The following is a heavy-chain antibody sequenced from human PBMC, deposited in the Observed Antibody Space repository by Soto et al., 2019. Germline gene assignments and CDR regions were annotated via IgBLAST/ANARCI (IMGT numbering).Heavy chain of an antibody. CDR1: GFTFNSYA. V-gene: IGHV3-23*01. Sequence: GGSLRLSCAASGFTFNSYAMNWVRQAPGKGLAWVSAIGTDGNIYYANSVKGRLTISRDNSRTTLYLQMNSLRVEDTALYYCVRKYPGTRPFDYWGQGTLVTVSS. D-gene: IGHD2-2*01. CDR3: VRKYPGTRPFDY. CDR2: IGTDGNI. J-gene: IGHJ4*01.